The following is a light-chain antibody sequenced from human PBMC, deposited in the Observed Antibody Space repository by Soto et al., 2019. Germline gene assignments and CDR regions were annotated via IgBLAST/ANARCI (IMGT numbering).Light chain of an antibody. V-gene: IGKV3-11*01. CDR3: QQRNIWPPVT. J-gene: IGKJ5*01. CDR1: RSFTNF. CDR2: GAF. Sequence: IVLTHSPATLSLSLGGRATLSFMASRSFTNFLAWYQQKPGQAPRLLIYGAFNRATGIPARFSGSGSGTDFTLTISSLEPEDSAIYDCQQRNIWPPVTFGQGTRLEIK.